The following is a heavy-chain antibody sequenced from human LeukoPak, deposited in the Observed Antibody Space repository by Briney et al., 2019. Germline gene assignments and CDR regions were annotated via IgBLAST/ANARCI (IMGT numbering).Heavy chain of an antibody. J-gene: IGHJ6*02. Sequence: TGGSLRLSCTASGFTFGDYALTWVRQAPGKGPEWLSFIRSKAYGGTTEYAASVKGRFTISRDDSKSIAYLQMNSLKTEDTAVYYCTRNVPDWDYAMDVWGQGTTVTVSS. V-gene: IGHV3-49*04. CDR1: GFTFGDYA. CDR2: IRSKAYGGTT. CDR3: TRNVPDWDYAMDV. D-gene: IGHD3/OR15-3a*01.